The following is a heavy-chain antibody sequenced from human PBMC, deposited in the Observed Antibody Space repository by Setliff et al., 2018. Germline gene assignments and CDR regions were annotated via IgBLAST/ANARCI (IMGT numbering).Heavy chain of an antibody. J-gene: IGHJ3*01. CDR2: IKSYGSGGTI. CDR1: GFSFHDYG. Sequence: PGGSLRLSCAVSGFSFHDYGMGWVRQAPGKGLEWAGRIKSYGSGGTIDYAAPVEGRFTISRDDSKNTVYLQMSSLKIEDTAVYYCVHNADFIGTFNTWGQGTMVTVSS. D-gene: IGHD2-8*01. CDR3: VHNADFIGTFNT. V-gene: IGHV3-15*01.